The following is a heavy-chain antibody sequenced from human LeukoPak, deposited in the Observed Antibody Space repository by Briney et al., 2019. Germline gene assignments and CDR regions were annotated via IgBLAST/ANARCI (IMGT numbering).Heavy chain of an antibody. CDR3: ASWLAGDSGSPKD. V-gene: IGHV1-2*02. CDR1: GYTFTGYY. J-gene: IGHJ4*02. CDR2: INPNSGGA. D-gene: IGHD3-22*01. Sequence: GASVKVSCKASGYTFTGYYMHWVRQAPGQGLEWMGWINPNSGGANYAQKFQGRVTMTRDTSISTAYMELSRLRSDDTAVYYCASWLAGDSGSPKDWGQGTLVTVSS.